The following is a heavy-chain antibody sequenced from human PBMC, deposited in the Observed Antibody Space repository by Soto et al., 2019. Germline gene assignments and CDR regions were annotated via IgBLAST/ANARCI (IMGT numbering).Heavy chain of an antibody. CDR2: VYSGDGT. D-gene: IGHD3-16*02. Sequence: EVQLVESGGGLVQPGGSLRLSCAASGFTVSTNYMNWVRQAPGKGLEWVSVVYSGDGTYYADSVKGRCTISRHNSTITLYLQMESLRVEDSALYYCARNPPPIVRGVTRYGIDVWGHGTTVIVCS. J-gene: IGHJ6*02. CDR3: ARNPPPIVRGVTRYGIDV. CDR1: GFTVSTNY. V-gene: IGHV3-53*04.